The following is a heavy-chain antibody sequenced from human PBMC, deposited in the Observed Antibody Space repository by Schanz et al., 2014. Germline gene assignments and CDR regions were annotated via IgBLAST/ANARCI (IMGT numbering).Heavy chain of an antibody. CDR1: GFTFSNHG. CDR3: ARDHQWLARYYMDV. CDR2: IWYDGSNE. V-gene: IGHV3-33*01. J-gene: IGHJ6*03. D-gene: IGHD6-19*01. Sequence: QVQLVESGGGVVQPGRSLRLSCAASGFTFSNHGMHWVRQSPGKGLEWVALIWYDGSNEYYADSGKGRFTISRDNPKKTQYLQMNSLRAEDTAVYYCARDHQWLARYYMDVWGKGTTVTVSS.